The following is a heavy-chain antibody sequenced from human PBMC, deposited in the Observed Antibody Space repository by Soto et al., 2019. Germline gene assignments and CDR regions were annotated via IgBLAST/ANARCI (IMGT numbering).Heavy chain of an antibody. J-gene: IGHJ4*02. CDR2: IYHNGRT. D-gene: IGHD1-26*01. Sequence: PSETLSLTCAVSGSSITGGYFWAWIRQPPGKGLEWIGNIYHNGRTYYNPSLKSRISMSVDTSKNHFSLKLSFVTAADTAVYYCARGTSVEWRQGADYWGQGSLVTVSS. CDR1: GSSITGGYF. CDR3: ARGTSVEWRQGADY. V-gene: IGHV4-38-2*01.